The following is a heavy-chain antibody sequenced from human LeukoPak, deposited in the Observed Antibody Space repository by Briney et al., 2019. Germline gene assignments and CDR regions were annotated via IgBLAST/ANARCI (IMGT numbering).Heavy chain of an antibody. D-gene: IGHD1-1*01. CDR1: AFTFSDYW. CDR3: ARETNWTPDY. V-gene: IGHV3-7*05. Sequence: GGSLRLSCAASAFTFSDYWMSWVRQPPGKGLEWVANIKGDGSEIYYMDSVKGRFTISRDNAKNSLYLQMNSLTAEDAAVYYCARETNWTPDYWGQGTLVTVSS. CDR2: IKGDGSEI. J-gene: IGHJ4*02.